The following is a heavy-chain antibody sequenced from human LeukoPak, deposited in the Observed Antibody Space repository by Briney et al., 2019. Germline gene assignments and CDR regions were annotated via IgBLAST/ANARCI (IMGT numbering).Heavy chain of an antibody. D-gene: IGHD2-21*02. CDR1: GYSYTNYW. J-gene: IGHJ5*02. CDR2: IYPGNSQT. V-gene: IGHV5-51*01. CDR3: ARRSDFRNWFDP. Sequence: GESLKISCKAFGYSYTNYWIDWVRQMPGKGLDWMGNIYPGNSQTTYRPSFEGQVTISADRSISTAYLQWNSLKASDTAMYYCARRSDFRNWFDPWGLGTLVTVSA.